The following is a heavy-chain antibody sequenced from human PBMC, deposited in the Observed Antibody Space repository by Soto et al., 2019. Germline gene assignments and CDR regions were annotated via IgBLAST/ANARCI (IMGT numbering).Heavy chain of an antibody. CDR3: ARVGSGYDTRNPIDY. V-gene: IGHV3-7*05. CDR2: IKQDGSEK. Sequence: GGSLRLSYAASGFTFSSYWMSWVRQAPGKGLEWVANIKQDGSEKYYVDSVKGRFTISRDNAKNSLYLQMNSLRAEDTAVYYCARVGSGYDTRNPIDYWGQGTLVTVSS. CDR1: GFTFSSYW. J-gene: IGHJ4*02. D-gene: IGHD5-12*01.